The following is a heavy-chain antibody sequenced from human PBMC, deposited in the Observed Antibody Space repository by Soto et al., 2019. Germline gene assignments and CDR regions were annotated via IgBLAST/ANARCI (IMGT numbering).Heavy chain of an antibody. CDR3: AREDILGLRSFDY. Sequence: GGSLRLSCAASGFTFSSYSMNWVRQAPGKGLEWVSYISSGSKTIYYADSVQGRFTVSRDNAKNSQYLQMSSLTDEDTAVYYCAREDILGLRSFDYWGRGTLVTVSS. J-gene: IGHJ4*02. CDR2: ISSGSKTI. V-gene: IGHV3-48*02. CDR1: GFTFSSYS. D-gene: IGHD1-26*01.